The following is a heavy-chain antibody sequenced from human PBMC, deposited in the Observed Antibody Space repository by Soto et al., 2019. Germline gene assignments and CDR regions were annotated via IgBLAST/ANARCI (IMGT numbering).Heavy chain of an antibody. D-gene: IGHD3-3*01. V-gene: IGHV3-53*01. Sequence: GSLRLSCAASGFTVSSNYMSWVRQAPGKGLEWVSVIYSGGSTYYADSVKGRFTISRDNSKNTLYLQMNSLRAEDTAVYYCARDRMTIPYGMDVWGQGTTVTVSS. CDR1: GFTVSSNY. CDR2: IYSGGST. J-gene: IGHJ6*02. CDR3: ARDRMTIPYGMDV.